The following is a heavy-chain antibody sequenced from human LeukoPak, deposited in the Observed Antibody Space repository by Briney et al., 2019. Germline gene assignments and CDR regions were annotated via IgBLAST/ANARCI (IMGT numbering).Heavy chain of an antibody. CDR2: INPNSGGT. CDR1: GYTFTDYY. V-gene: IGHV1-2*02. D-gene: IGHD6-19*01. Sequence: ASVKVSCKASGYTFTDYYIHWVRQAPGQGLEWMGWINPNSGGTDYAQKFQGRVTMTRDTSISTAYMELSRLRSDDTAVYYCVRGYSRGWKLFDYWGQGTLVTVSS. J-gene: IGHJ4*02. CDR3: VRGYSRGWKLFDY.